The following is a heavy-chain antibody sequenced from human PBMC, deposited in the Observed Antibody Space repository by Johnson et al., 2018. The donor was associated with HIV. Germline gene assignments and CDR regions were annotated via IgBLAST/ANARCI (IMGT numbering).Heavy chain of an antibody. CDR1: GFTFSGSA. D-gene: IGHD4-23*01. Sequence: VQLVESGGGLVQPGGSLKLSCAASGFTFSGSAMHWVRQASGKGLEWVGRIRSKANSYATAYAASVKGRFTISRDDSKNTAYLQMNSLKTEDTAVYYCARDHVAVVSPGAAFDIWGQGTMVTVSS. V-gene: IGHV3-73*01. CDR2: IRSKANSYAT. J-gene: IGHJ3*02. CDR3: ARDHVAVVSPGAAFDI.